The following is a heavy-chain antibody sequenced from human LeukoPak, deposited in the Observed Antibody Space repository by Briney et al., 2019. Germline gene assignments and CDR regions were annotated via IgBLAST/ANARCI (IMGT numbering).Heavy chain of an antibody. Sequence: GGSLRLSCAASGFIFSTYEMNWVRQAPGKGLEWVSSISSSSSYIYYADSVKGRFTISRDNAKNSLYLQMNSLRAEDTAVYYCARGSYSSGWYLTYWGQGTLVTVSS. CDR2: ISSSSSYI. CDR3: ARGSYSSGWYLTY. V-gene: IGHV3-21*01. CDR1: GFIFSTYE. D-gene: IGHD6-19*01. J-gene: IGHJ4*02.